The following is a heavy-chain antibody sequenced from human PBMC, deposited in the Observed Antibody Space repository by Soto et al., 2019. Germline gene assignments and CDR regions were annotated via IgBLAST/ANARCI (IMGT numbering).Heavy chain of an antibody. CDR1: GDSFSSYY. CDR3: ARAPSGSGTHYGPYYYYGMDV. D-gene: IGHD3-10*01. CDR2: IYYSGST. V-gene: IGHV4-59*08. Sequence: SETLSLTCAVSGDSFSSYYWSWIRQPPGKGLEWIGYIYYSGSTNYNPSLKSRVTISVDTSKNQFSLKLSSVTAADTAVYYCARAPSGSGTHYGPYYYYGMDVWGQGTTVTVSS. J-gene: IGHJ6*02.